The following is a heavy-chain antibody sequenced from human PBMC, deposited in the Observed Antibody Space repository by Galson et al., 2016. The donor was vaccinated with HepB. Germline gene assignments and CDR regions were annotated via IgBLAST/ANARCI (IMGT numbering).Heavy chain of an antibody. D-gene: IGHD1-26*01. CDR3: ARNLRSGSYKEINY. CDR1: GFSLSSSGMC. J-gene: IGHJ4*02. V-gene: IGHV2-70*01. Sequence: PALVTPPQTLTLTCTFSGFSLSSSGMCVNWIRQPPGKALEWLALIDWADDKYYSTSLETRLTISKDISKNQVVLTMTNMDPLDSGTYYCARNLRSGSYKEINYWGQGTQVTVSS. CDR2: IDWADDK.